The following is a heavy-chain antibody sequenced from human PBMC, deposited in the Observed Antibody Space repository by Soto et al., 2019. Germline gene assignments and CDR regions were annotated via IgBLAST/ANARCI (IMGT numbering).Heavy chain of an antibody. CDR2: FYSTVNT. V-gene: IGHV4-59*02. D-gene: IGHD1-26*01. Sequence: TLALSCANPIECVVCEGTTLILRPARKGLEWTGYFYSTVNTNYNPSLKSRVTISVDKSKNQFSLRLTSVTAADTAVYYCARDLLHGSSYYGLDVWGQGTTVTVSS. CDR3: ARDLLHGSSYYGLDV. CDR1: IECVVCEG. J-gene: IGHJ6*02.